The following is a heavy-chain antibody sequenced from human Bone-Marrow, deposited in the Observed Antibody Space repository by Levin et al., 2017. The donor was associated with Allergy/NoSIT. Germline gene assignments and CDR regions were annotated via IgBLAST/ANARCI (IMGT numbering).Heavy chain of an antibody. CDR1: GFTFSSYA. CDR3: ARTKKQSIAVAGPKIPRDPYYFDY. V-gene: IGHV3-30-3*01. Sequence: GGSLRLSCAASGFTFSSYAMHWVRQAPGKGLEWVAVISYDGSNKYYADSVKGRFTISRDNSKNTLYLQMNSLRAEDTAVYYCARTKKQSIAVAGPKIPRDPYYFDYWGQGTLVTVSS. D-gene: IGHD6-19*01. J-gene: IGHJ4*02. CDR2: ISYDGSNK.